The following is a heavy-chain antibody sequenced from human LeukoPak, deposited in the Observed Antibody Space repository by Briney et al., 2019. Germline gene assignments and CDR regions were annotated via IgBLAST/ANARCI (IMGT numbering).Heavy chain of an antibody. Sequence: GGSLRLSCAASGFTFSSYSMNWVRQAPGKGLEWVSSISSSSSYIYYADSVKGRFTISRDNAKNSLYLQMNSLRAEDTAVYYCARGTVTTYYYYYYYMDVWGKGTTVTVSS. CDR1: GFTFSSYS. J-gene: IGHJ6*03. D-gene: IGHD4-17*01. V-gene: IGHV3-21*01. CDR3: ARGTVTTYYYYYYYMDV. CDR2: ISSSSSYI.